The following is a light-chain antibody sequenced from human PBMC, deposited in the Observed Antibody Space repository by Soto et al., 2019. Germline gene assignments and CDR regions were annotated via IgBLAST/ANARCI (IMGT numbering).Light chain of an antibody. CDR2: EVS. V-gene: IGLV2-23*02. J-gene: IGLJ1*01. CDR1: SSDVGNYNL. CDR3: CSYAGSRRV. Sequence: QSVLTQPASVSGSPGRSITISCTGTSSDVGNYNLVSWYQQHPGKAPKLMIYEVSKRPSGVSNRFSGSKSGNTASLTISGLQPEDEADYYCCSYAGSRRVFGTGTKVTVL.